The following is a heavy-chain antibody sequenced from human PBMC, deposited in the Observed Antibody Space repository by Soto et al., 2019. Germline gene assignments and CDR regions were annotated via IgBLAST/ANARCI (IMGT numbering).Heavy chain of an antibody. Sequence: PSETLSLTCTVSGGSISSYYWSWIRQPAGKGLEWIGRIYTSGSTNYNPSLKSRVTMSVDTSKNQFSLKLSSVTAADTAVYYCARDYPVTKHSSGWYGTCDYWGQATLVTVSS. CDR1: GGSISSYY. CDR2: IYTSGST. D-gene: IGHD6-19*01. J-gene: IGHJ4*02. V-gene: IGHV4-4*07. CDR3: ARDYPVTKHSSGWYGTCDY.